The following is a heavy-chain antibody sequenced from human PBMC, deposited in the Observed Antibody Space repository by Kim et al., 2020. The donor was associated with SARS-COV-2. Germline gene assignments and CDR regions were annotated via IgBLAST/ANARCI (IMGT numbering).Heavy chain of an antibody. Sequence: SETLSLTCAVSGGSISSSNWWSWVRQPPGKGLEWIGEIYHSGSTNYNPSLKSRVTISVDKSKNQFSLKLSSVTAADTAVYYCARRRSRYAAEANYFDYWGQGTLVTVSS. CDR1: GGSISSSNW. V-gene: IGHV4-4*02. CDR3: ARRRSRYAAEANYFDY. CDR2: IYHSGST. J-gene: IGHJ4*02. D-gene: IGHD3-16*01.